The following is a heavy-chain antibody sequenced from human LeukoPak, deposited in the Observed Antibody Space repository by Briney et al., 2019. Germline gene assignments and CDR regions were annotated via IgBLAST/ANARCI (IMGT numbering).Heavy chain of an antibody. J-gene: IGHJ4*02. CDR2: IIPIFGTA. CDR3: ARELRYYDSSGYYYVSDY. D-gene: IGHD3-22*01. Sequence: ASVKVSCKASGGTFSSYAISWVRQAPGQGLEWMGRIIPIFGTANYAQKFQGRVTITTDESTSTAYMELSSLRSEDTAVYYCARELRYYDSSGYYYVSDYWGQGTLVTVSS. V-gene: IGHV1-69*05. CDR1: GGTFSSYA.